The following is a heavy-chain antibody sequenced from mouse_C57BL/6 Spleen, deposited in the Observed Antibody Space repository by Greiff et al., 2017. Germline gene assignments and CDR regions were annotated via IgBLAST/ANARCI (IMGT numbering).Heavy chain of an antibody. CDR1: GYTFTDYN. CDR2: INPNNGGT. D-gene: IGHD2-3*01. V-gene: IGHV1-18*01. J-gene: IGHJ1*03. CDR3: ARGEDDGYPYWYFDV. Sequence: EVQLQQSGPELVKPGASVKIPCKASGYTFTDYNMDWVKQSHGKSLEWIGDINPNNGGTNYNQQFKGKATLTVDTSSSTAYMELRSLTSEDTAVYYCARGEDDGYPYWYFDVWGTGTTVTVSS.